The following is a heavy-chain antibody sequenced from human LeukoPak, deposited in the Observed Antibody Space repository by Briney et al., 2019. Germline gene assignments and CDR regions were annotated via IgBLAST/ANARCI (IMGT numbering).Heavy chain of an antibody. CDR3: AREPPSEDYGDYY. V-gene: IGHV3-53*01. D-gene: IGHD4-17*01. J-gene: IGHJ4*02. CDR1: GFTVSSNY. CDR2: IYSGGST. Sequence: PGGSLRLSCAASGFTVSSNYMSWVRQAPGKGLEWVSVIYSGGSTYYADSVKGRFTISRDNSKNTLYLQMNSLRAEDTAVYYCAREPPSEDYGDYYWGQGTLVTVSS.